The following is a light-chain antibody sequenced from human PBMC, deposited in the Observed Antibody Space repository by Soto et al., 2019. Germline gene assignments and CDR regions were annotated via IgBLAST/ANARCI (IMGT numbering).Light chain of an antibody. CDR2: AAS. CDR3: QQSYSTPT. J-gene: IGKJ5*01. V-gene: IGKV1-39*01. CDR1: QSISSY. Sequence: DIQMTQTTSSLSASVGDRVTITCRASQSISSYLNWYQQKPGKAPKLLIYAASSLQSGVPSRFSGSGSGTDFTLTISSLQPEDFATYYCQQSYSTPTFGQGTRLE.